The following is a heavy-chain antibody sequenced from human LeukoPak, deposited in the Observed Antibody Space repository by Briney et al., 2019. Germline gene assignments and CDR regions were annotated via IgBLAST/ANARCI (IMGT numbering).Heavy chain of an antibody. J-gene: IGHJ4*02. D-gene: IGHD2-2*02. CDR1: GYTFTGYY. CDR2: INPNSGGT. CDR3: ARGYCSSTSCYTVDY. V-gene: IGHV1-2*02. Sequence: ASVKVSCKASGYTFTGYYMHWVRQAPGQGFEWMGWINPNSGGTNYAQKFQGRVTMTRDTSISTAYMELSRLRSDDTAVYYCARGYCSSTSCYTVDYWGQGTLVTVSS.